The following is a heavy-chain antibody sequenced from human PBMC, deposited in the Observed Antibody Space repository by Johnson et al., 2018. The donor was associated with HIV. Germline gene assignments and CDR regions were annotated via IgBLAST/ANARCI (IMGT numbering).Heavy chain of an antibody. Sequence: QVLLVESGGGVVQPGRSLRLSCAASGFTFSSYAMHWVRQAPGKGLEWVAVISYDGSNKYYADSVKGRFTISRDNSKNTLYLQMNSLRAEDTAVYYCARDRFYSSSWEGAADAFDIWGQGTTVTVSS. CDR2: ISYDGSNK. CDR1: GFTFSSYA. CDR3: ARDRFYSSSWEGAADAFDI. J-gene: IGHJ3*02. V-gene: IGHV3-30-3*01. D-gene: IGHD6-13*01.